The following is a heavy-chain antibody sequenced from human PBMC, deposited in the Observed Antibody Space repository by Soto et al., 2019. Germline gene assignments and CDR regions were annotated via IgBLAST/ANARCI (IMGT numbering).Heavy chain of an antibody. Sequence: QVHLQQWGARLLKPSETLSLTCAVYGGSFSNNFWSWIRQTPGKGLEWIGEINHSGSTKYNPSLKSRVTRSKDMSRDPFRLRMSYVTDADTALYYCVRGPDGSGWSHDYWGQGTPVTVSS. D-gene: IGHD6-19*01. CDR3: VRGPDGSGWSHDY. CDR1: GGSFSNNF. V-gene: IGHV4-34*01. J-gene: IGHJ4*02. CDR2: INHSGST.